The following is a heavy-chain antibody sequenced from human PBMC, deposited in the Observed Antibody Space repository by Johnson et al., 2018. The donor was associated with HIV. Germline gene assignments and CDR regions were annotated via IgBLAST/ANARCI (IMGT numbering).Heavy chain of an antibody. Sequence: MLLVESGGGLVQPGGSLRLSCAASGFTFSNAWMSWVRQAPGKGLEWVGRINSDGSSTSYADSVKGRFTISRDNAKNTLYLQMNSLRAEDTAVYYCARDAGGGRIVVDYDAFDIWGQGTMVTVSS. CDR2: INSDGSST. D-gene: IGHD3-22*01. CDR1: GFTFSNAW. V-gene: IGHV3-74*01. CDR3: ARDAGGGRIVVDYDAFDI. J-gene: IGHJ3*02.